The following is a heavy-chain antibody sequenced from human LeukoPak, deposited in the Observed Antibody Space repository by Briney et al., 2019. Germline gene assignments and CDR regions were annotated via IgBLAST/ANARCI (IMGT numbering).Heavy chain of an antibody. J-gene: IGHJ4*02. CDR3: ARGSGWYEGFDY. V-gene: IGHV1-46*01. CDR2: INPSGGST. Sequence: ASVKVSCKASGYTFTSYYMHWVRQAPGQGLEWMGIINPSGGSTSYAQKFQGRVTMTRDTSISSAYMELSRLRSDDTAVYYCARGSGWYEGFDYWGQGTLVTVSS. CDR1: GYTFTSYY. D-gene: IGHD6-19*01.